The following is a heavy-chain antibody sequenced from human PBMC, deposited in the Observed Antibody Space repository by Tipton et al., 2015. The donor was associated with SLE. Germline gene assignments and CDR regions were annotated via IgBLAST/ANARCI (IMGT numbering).Heavy chain of an antibody. CDR1: GGSISSYY. CDR2: IYYSGST. J-gene: IGHJ4*02. Sequence: LSLTCTVSGGSISSYYWSWIRQPPGKGLEWIGYIYYSGSTNYNPSLKSRVTISVDTSKNQFSLKLSSVTAADTAVYYCARGEAGDYWGQGTLVTVSS. V-gene: IGHV4-59*01. CDR3: ARGEAGDY. D-gene: IGHD6-19*01.